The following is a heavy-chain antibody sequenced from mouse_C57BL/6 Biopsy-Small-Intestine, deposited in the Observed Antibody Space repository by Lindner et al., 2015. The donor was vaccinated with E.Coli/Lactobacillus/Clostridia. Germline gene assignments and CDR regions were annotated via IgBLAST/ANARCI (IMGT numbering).Heavy chain of an antibody. CDR1: GYAFGSYW. D-gene: IGHD1-1*01. CDR2: IYPGDGDT. CDR3: ATTINTVVPYWYFDV. J-gene: IGHJ1*03. Sequence: VQLQESGAELVKPGASVKISCKASGYAFGSYWMNWVKQRPGKGLEWIGQIYPGDGDTNYNGKFKGKATLTADKSSSTAYMQLSSLTSEDSAVYFCATTINTVVPYWYFDVWGTGTTVTVSS. V-gene: IGHV1-80*01.